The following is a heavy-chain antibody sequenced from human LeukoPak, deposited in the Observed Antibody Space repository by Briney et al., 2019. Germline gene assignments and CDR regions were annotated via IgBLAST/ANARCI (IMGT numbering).Heavy chain of an antibody. V-gene: IGHV3-48*03. J-gene: IGHJ4*02. CDR2: ISSSGTTK. CDR3: ARDPAVSYDYVWGSFAGY. D-gene: IGHD3-16*01. CDR1: GFTFSSYE. Sequence: WGTLTLSCAASGFTFSSYELNWVRQAPGKGLEWISYISSSGTTKYYAYSVKGRFTIPKNNAKISLYMQMNSLRAEDTAVYYCARDPAVSYDYVWGSFAGYWGQGTLVTVSS.